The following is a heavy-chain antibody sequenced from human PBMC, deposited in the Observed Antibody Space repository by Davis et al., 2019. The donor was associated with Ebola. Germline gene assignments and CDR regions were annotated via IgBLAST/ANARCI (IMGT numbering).Heavy chain of an antibody. CDR1: GGSMTRGGYH. V-gene: IGHV4-31*03. CDR2: MYYSGCT. D-gene: IGHD6-13*01. Sequence: PSETLSLTCPVSGGSMTRGGYHWTSMRQHQGTGVGWIGYMYYSGCTYYNPSLKSRVTISVDTSKNQFSMKLSSVTAADTAVYYCARGNDRLESIAAAGPHYYYYYYMDVWGKGTTVTVSS. J-gene: IGHJ6*03. CDR3: ARGNDRLESIAAAGPHYYYYYYMDV.